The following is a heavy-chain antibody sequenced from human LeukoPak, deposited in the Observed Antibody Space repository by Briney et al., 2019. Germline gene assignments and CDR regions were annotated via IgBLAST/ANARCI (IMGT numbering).Heavy chain of an antibody. D-gene: IGHD3-9*01. CDR1: GFTFSSYG. Sequence: GRSLRLSCAASGFTFSSYGMHWVRQAPGKGLEWVAVIWYDGSNKYYADSVKGRFTISRDNSKNTLYLQMNSLRAEDTAVYYCARAQYYDILTGYYKGGYYFDYWGQGTLVTVSS. CDR2: IWYDGSNK. V-gene: IGHV3-33*01. CDR3: ARAQYYDILTGYYKGGYYFDY. J-gene: IGHJ4*02.